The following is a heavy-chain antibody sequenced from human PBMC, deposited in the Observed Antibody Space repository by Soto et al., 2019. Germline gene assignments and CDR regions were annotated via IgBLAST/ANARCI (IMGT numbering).Heavy chain of an antibody. CDR3: ARDREGYNWNYGDAFDI. CDR2: IIPIVGTA. CDR1: GGTFSSYA. J-gene: IGHJ3*02. Sequence: QVQLVQSGAEVKKPGSSVKVSCKASGGTFSSYAISWVRQAPGQGLEWMGGIIPIVGTANYAQKFQGRVTITADESTSTAYMELSSLRSEDTAVYYCARDREGYNWNYGDAFDIWGQGTMVTVSS. V-gene: IGHV1-69*01. D-gene: IGHD1-7*01.